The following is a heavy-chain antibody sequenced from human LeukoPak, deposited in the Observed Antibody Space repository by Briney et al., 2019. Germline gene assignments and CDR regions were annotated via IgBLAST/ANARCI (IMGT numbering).Heavy chain of an antibody. D-gene: IGHD3-22*01. Sequence: SETPSLTCAVYGGSFSGYYWSWIRQPPGKGLEWIGEINHSGSTNYNPSLKSRVTISVDTSKNQFSLKLSSVTAADTAVYYCARGYYYDSSGHNWFDPWGQGTLVTVSS. CDR3: ARGYYYDSSGHNWFDP. CDR2: INHSGST. J-gene: IGHJ5*02. CDR1: GGSFSGYY. V-gene: IGHV4-34*01.